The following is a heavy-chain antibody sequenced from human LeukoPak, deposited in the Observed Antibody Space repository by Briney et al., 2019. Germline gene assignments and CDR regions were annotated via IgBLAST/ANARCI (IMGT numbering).Heavy chain of an antibody. CDR2: ISSSSSYI. CDR1: GFTFSSYS. J-gene: IGHJ4*02. Sequence: GRSLRLSCAASGFTFSSYSMNWVRQAPGKGLEWVSSISSSSSYIYYADSVKGRFTISRDNAKNSLYLQMNSLRAEDTAVYYCARENYDFWSGYHPHYFDYWGQGTLVTVSS. D-gene: IGHD3-3*01. CDR3: ARENYDFWSGYHPHYFDY. V-gene: IGHV3-21*01.